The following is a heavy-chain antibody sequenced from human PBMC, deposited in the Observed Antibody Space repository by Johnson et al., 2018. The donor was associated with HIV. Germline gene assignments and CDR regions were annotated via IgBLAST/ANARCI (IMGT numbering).Heavy chain of an antibody. Sequence: QVQLVESGGGVVQPGRSLRLSCTTSGFTFNNYPMHWVRQAPGKGLEWVAVISFDGSNKYYADSLRGRFTISRDNSKNTLYLQMSSLRTDDTAIYFCARGSRLTGTTVAFDIWGQGTMVTVSS. D-gene: IGHD1-7*01. V-gene: IGHV3-30*04. CDR2: ISFDGSNK. CDR1: GFTFNNYP. J-gene: IGHJ3*02. CDR3: ARGSRLTGTTVAFDI.